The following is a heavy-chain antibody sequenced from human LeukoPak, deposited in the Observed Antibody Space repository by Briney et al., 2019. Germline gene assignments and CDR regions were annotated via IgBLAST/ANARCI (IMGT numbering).Heavy chain of an antibody. CDR3: AMDIGTGTSDYFDH. CDR2: ISGHSTNT. J-gene: IGHJ4*02. D-gene: IGHD1-7*01. Sequence: GGSLRLSCAASGFTFDGYAMHWVRQAPGKGLDWVSLISGHSTNTYYADSVKGRFTISRDSSKISLYLQMNSLRTEDTALYYCAMDIGTGTSDYFDHWGQGTLVTVSS. V-gene: IGHV3-43*02. CDR1: GFTFDGYA.